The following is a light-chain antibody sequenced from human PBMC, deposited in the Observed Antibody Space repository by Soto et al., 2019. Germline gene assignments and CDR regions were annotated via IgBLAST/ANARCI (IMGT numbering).Light chain of an antibody. V-gene: IGKV1-27*01. CDR2: AAS. CDR1: QGISNY. J-gene: IGKJ2*01. Sequence: DIQMTQSPSSLSASVGDRVTITCRASQGISNYLAWYQQKPGKVPKLLIYAASTLQSGVPSRISGSGSGTDFTLTISSLQPEDVATYYCQKYNSAPHTFGQGTKLEIK. CDR3: QKYNSAPHT.